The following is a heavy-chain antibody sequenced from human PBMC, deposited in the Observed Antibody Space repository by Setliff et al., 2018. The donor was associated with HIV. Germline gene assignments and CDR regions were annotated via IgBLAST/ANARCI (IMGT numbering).Heavy chain of an antibody. D-gene: IGHD1-1*01. CDR3: ASARIPTGGTSTSFDY. J-gene: IGHJ4*02. V-gene: IGHV3-30*03. Sequence: GGSLRLSCVASGFTFKDFAMYWVRQAPGKGLEWVSAISYDGSRIHYADSVKGRFTISRDNSKNTLYLQVNSLRPEDTAVYQCASARIPTGGTSTSFDYWGQGTLVTVSS. CDR2: ISYDGSRI. CDR1: GFTFKDFA.